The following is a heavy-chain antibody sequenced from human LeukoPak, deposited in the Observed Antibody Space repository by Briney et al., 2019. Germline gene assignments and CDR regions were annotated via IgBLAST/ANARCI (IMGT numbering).Heavy chain of an antibody. D-gene: IGHD5-18*01. CDR1: GFTLSSYG. CDR2: IWYAGSNT. Sequence: TGGSLRLSCAASGFTLSSYGMHWVRQAPGKGLEWVALIWYAGSNTYYADSVKGRFTISRDNAKNSLYLQMNSLRAEDTAVYYCARARGYSYGLDYWGQGTLVTVSS. J-gene: IGHJ4*02. V-gene: IGHV3-33*01. CDR3: ARARGYSYGLDY.